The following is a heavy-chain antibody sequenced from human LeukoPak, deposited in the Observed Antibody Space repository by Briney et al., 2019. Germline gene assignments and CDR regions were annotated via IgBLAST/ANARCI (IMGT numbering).Heavy chain of an antibody. CDR1: GYKFTAYY. V-gene: IGHV1-46*01. D-gene: IGHD2-2*02. CDR2: ITPSDGST. J-gene: IGHJ5*02. Sequence: ASVKVSCKASGYKFTAYYMHWVRQAPGQGLEWMGIITPSDGSTIYAQKFQGRITMTRDTSTSTVYMELSSLTSEDTALYYCARGLGYCSSTNCYSWFDPWGQGTLVAVSS. CDR3: ARGLGYCSSTNCYSWFDP.